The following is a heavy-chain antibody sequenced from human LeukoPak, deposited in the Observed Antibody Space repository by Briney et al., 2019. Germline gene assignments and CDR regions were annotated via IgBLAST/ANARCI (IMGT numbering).Heavy chain of an antibody. CDR2: IKQDGSEK. CDR1: GFTFSLYW. D-gene: IGHD3-3*01. Sequence: GGSLRLSCAASGFTFSLYWMNWVRQAPGKGLEWVANIKQDGSEKYCVDSVKGRFTISRDNAKNSLYLQMNTLRAEDTAVYYCARPRWLLFDFDYWGQGTLVTVSS. V-gene: IGHV3-7*03. CDR3: ARPRWLLFDFDY. J-gene: IGHJ4*02.